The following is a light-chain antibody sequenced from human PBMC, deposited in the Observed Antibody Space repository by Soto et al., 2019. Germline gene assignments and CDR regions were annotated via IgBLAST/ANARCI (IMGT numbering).Light chain of an antibody. J-gene: IGKJ1*01. V-gene: IGKV1-5*03. CDR1: QSISSR. Sequence: MKLNSAPSIQSVYIGDRVTITCLARQSISSRLAWYQQKPGKAPKLLIYKASSLESGVPSRFSGSGSGTEFNLTFGSVQRYDFATYYCLQYNSYSTLGEGTIV. CDR3: LQYNSYST. CDR2: KAS.